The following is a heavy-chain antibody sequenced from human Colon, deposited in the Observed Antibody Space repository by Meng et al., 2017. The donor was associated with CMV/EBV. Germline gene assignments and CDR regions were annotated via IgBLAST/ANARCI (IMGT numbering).Heavy chain of an antibody. J-gene: IGHJ4*02. D-gene: IGHD2/OR15-2a*01. V-gene: IGHV4-61*03. Sequence: SETLSLTCTVSGDSITSRDYYWTWVRQPPGKTLEWIGHSRSTEFADYNPSFGGRLTISVDTSKNLFSLRMTSVTAVDTATYYCARVNAHIYAPLKDWGQGLLVTVSS. CDR2: SRSTEFA. CDR1: GDSITSRDYY. CDR3: ARVNAHIYAPLKD.